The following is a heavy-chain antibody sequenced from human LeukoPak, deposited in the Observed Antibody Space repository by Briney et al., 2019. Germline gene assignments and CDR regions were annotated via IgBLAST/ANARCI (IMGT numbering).Heavy chain of an antibody. D-gene: IGHD4-17*01. CDR1: GFSFSTFG. CDR2: ISDRGGAI. Sequence: PGGSLRLSCAAPGFSFSTFGMSWVRQAPGKGLEWVSSISDRGGAIYYPDSVKGRFTISRDNSKNTLYLQVNSLRAEDTAAYYCARGSAHLDYGDNGDFFDYWGQGTLVTVSS. V-gene: IGHV3-23*01. J-gene: IGHJ4*02. CDR3: ARGSAHLDYGDNGDFFDY.